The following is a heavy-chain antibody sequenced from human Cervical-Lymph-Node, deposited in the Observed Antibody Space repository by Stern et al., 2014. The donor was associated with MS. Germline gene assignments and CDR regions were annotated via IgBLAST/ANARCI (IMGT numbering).Heavy chain of an antibody. CDR1: GFTFSSYW. Sequence: VQLVESGGGLVQPGGSLRLSCAASGFTFSSYWMHWVRQAPGKGLVWVSRISSDGSKTYYADSVKGRFSFSRDNAKNTLYLQMNSLRAEDTAVYYCVRDGLWWWDWGQGTLVTVSS. CDR3: VRDGLWWWD. CDR2: ISSDGSKT. J-gene: IGHJ4*02. V-gene: IGHV3-74*01. D-gene: IGHD2-21*01.